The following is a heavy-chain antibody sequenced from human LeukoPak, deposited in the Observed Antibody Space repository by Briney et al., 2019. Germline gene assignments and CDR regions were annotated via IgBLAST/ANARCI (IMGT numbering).Heavy chain of an antibody. CDR2: IYHGRNT. CDR1: GGSISSSNW. D-gene: IGHD5-18*01. J-gene: IGHJ4*02. Sequence: SETLSLTCAVSGGSISSSNWWSWVRQPPGKGLEWIGEIYHGRNTNYNPSLKSRVTISVDKSKNQFSLKLSSVTAADTAVYYCAISTAWRYYFDYWGQGTLVTVSS. CDR3: AISTAWRYYFDY. V-gene: IGHV4-4*02.